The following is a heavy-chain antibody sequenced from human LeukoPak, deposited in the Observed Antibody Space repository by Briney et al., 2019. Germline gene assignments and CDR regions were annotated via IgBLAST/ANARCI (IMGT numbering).Heavy chain of an antibody. CDR1: GFTFSSYG. Sequence: GRSLRLSCAASGFTFSSYGMHWVRQAPGKGLEWVAVISYDGSNKYYADSVKGRFTISRDNSKNTLYLQMNSLRAEDTAVYYCARGRPHGNDYWGQGTLVTVSS. J-gene: IGHJ4*02. D-gene: IGHD4-23*01. CDR3: ARGRPHGNDY. V-gene: IGHV3-30*03. CDR2: ISYDGSNK.